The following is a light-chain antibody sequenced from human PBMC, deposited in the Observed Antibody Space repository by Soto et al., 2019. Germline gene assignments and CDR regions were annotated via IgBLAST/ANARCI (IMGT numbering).Light chain of an antibody. CDR2: DVN. V-gene: IGLV2-8*01. CDR3: SSFGGTNGVL. J-gene: IGLJ2*01. CDR1: SSDVGGYNY. Sequence: QSALTQPPSASGSPGQSVTISCTGTSSDVGGYNYVSWYQQHPGKAPKLLIYDVNKRPPGVPDRFSGSKSGNTASLTVSGLQTEDEADYFCSSFGGTNGVLFGGGTQLTVL.